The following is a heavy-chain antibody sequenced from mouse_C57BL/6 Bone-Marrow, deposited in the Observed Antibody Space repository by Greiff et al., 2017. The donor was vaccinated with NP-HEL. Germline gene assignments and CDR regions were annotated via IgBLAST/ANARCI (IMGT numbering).Heavy chain of an antibody. D-gene: IGHD1-1*01. CDR1: GYTFTSYG. CDR3: AREEGYYGGFAY. V-gene: IGHV1-81*01. J-gene: IGHJ3*01. Sequence: QVQLQQSGAELARPGASVKLSCKASGYTFTSYGISWVKQRTGQGLEWIGEIYPRSGNTYYNEKFKGKATLTADKSSRTAYMELRSLTSEDSAVYFCAREEGYYGGFAYWGQGTLVTVSA. CDR2: IYPRSGNT.